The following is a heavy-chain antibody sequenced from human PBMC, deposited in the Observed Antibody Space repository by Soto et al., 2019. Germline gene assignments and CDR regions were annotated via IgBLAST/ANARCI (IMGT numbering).Heavy chain of an antibody. Sequence: SVKVSCKASGGTFSSYAISWVRQAPGQGLEWMGGIIPIFGTANYAQKFQGRVTITADKSTSTAYMGLSSLRSEDTAVYYCARSKSPQVGVAFDYWGQGTLVTVSS. CDR2: IIPIFGTA. CDR3: ARSKSPQVGVAFDY. D-gene: IGHD1-26*01. CDR1: GGTFSSYA. V-gene: IGHV1-69*06. J-gene: IGHJ4*02.